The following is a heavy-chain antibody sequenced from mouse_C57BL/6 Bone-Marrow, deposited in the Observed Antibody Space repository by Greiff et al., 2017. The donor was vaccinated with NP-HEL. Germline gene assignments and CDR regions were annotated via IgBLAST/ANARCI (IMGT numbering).Heavy chain of an antibody. CDR2: SRNKANDYTT. CDR1: GFTFSDFY. CDR3: ARDAYYYGSDWDYAMDY. Sequence: EVQGVESGGGLVQSGRSLRLSCATSGFTFSDFYMEWVRQAPGKGLEWIAASRNKANDYTTEYSASVKGRFIVSRDTSQSILYLQMNALRAEDTAIYYCARDAYYYGSDWDYAMDYWGQGTSVTVSS. V-gene: IGHV7-1*01. D-gene: IGHD1-1*01. J-gene: IGHJ4*01.